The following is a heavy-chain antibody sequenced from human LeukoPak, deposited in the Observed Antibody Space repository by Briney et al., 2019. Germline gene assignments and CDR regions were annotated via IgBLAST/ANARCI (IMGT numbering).Heavy chain of an antibody. Sequence: GGSLRLSCEAPGFTFGSHAMYWVRQAPGKGLEWVAGIFGSGGSPHYADPMKGRFTISRDNSRNTVYLQINSLRAEDTAVYYCGKTTVGYSSGQKPAWPVDYWGQGTLVTVSS. CDR2: IFGSGGSP. D-gene: IGHD5-18*01. V-gene: IGHV3-23*01. CDR3: GKTTVGYSSGQKPAWPVDY. J-gene: IGHJ4*02. CDR1: GFTFGSHA.